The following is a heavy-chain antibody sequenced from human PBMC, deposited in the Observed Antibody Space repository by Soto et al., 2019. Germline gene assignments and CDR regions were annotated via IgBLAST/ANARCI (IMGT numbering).Heavy chain of an antibody. Sequence: PSETLSLTCAVSGGSISSGGYSWSWIRQPPGKGLEWIGYIYHSVSTYYNPSLKSRVTISVDRSKNQFSLKLSSVTAADTAVYYCARDRRGPYYFDYWGQGTLVTVSS. V-gene: IGHV4-30-2*01. CDR2: IYHSVST. D-gene: IGHD3-10*01. J-gene: IGHJ4*02. CDR1: GGSISSGGYS. CDR3: ARDRRGPYYFDY.